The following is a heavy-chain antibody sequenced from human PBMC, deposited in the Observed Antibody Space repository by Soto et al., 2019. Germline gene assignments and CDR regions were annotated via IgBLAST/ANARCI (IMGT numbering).Heavy chain of an antibody. D-gene: IGHD3-22*01. Sequence: PSETLSLTCTVSVDSINSADYYWSWLRQPPGKGLEWIGYIYYSRSDYYNPSLGRRATITIDTSRNQFSLNLMSVTAADTAVYYCARVVQFYDSSGYSFYYFDYWGQGALVTVSS. CDR1: VDSINSADYY. V-gene: IGHV4-30-4*01. CDR3: ARVVQFYDSSGYSFYYFDY. J-gene: IGHJ4*02. CDR2: IYYSRSD.